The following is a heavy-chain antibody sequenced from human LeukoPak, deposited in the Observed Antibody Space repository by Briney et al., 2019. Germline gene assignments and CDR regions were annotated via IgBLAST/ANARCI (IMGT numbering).Heavy chain of an antibody. V-gene: IGHV3-23*01. CDR2: ISGSGGST. J-gene: IGHJ6*02. Sequence: GGSLRLSCAASGFTFSSYAMSWVRQAPGKGLEWVSAISGSGGSTYYADSVKGRFTISRDNSKNTLYLQMNSLRAEDTAVYYCAKDQGIAAAGTDYYYGMGVWGQGTTVTVSS. D-gene: IGHD6-13*01. CDR3: AKDQGIAAAGTDYYYGMGV. CDR1: GFTFSSYA.